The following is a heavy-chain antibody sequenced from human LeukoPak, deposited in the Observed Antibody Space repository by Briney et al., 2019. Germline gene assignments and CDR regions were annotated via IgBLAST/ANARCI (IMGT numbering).Heavy chain of an antibody. Sequence: ASVKVSCKASGYTFIGFSINWVRQAPGQGLEWMGWVNANTGNPTYAQGFTGRFVFSLDTSVSTAYLQISSLKAEDTAVYYCAREAVTIFGLVRTQTTKRPHRFDPWGQGTLVTVSS. J-gene: IGHJ5*02. D-gene: IGHD3-3*01. CDR3: AREAVTIFGLVRTQTTKRPHRFDP. V-gene: IGHV7-4-1*02. CDR1: GYTFIGFS. CDR2: VNANTGNP.